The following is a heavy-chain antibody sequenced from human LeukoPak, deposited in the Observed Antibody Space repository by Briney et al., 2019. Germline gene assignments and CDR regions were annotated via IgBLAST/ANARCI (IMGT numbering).Heavy chain of an antibody. J-gene: IGHJ4*02. CDR1: GGSISGYY. D-gene: IGHD1-14*01. CDR3: ATGEPLDY. V-gene: IGHV4-4*07. Sequence: KPSETLSLTCTASGGSISGYYWSWFRQPPGKGLEWIGRLYTSGSTKYNPSLKSRVSMSVDTSKNEFSLKLSSVTAADTAVYFCATGEPLDYWGQGTLVTVSS. CDR2: LYTSGST.